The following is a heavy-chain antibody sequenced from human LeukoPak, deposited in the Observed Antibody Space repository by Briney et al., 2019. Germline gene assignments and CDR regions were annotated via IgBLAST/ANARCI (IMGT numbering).Heavy chain of an antibody. V-gene: IGHV4-38-2*02. CDR2: IYHSGNT. Sequence: PSETLSLTCSVSGFSMTSGYFWGWIRQPPGKGLEWIGNIYHSGNTHYNPSLKSRVTISVDTSKNQFSLKLNSVTAADTAVYYCARFPQLYSYGPYYFDYWGQGTLVTVSS. D-gene: IGHD5-18*01. CDR1: GFSMTSGYF. J-gene: IGHJ4*02. CDR3: ARFPQLYSYGPYYFDY.